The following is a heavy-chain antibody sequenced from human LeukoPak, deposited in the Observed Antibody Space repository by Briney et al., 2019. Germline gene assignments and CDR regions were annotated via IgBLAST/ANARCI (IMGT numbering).Heavy chain of an antibody. D-gene: IGHD2-2*02. CDR2: ISAYNGNT. V-gene: IGHV1-18*01. Sequence: GASVKVSCKASGYTFTSYGISWVRQAPGQGLEWMGWISAYNGNTNYAQKLQGRVTMTTDTSTSTAYMELRSLRSDDTAVYYCARLPPRYCSSTSCYNDYWGQGTLVTVSS. J-gene: IGHJ4*02. CDR1: GYTFTSYG. CDR3: ARLPPRYCSSTSCYNDY.